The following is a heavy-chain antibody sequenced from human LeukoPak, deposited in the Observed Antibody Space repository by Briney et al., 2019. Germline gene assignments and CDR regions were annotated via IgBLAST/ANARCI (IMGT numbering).Heavy chain of an antibody. Sequence: SETLSPTCTVSGGSISSGSYYWSWIRQPAGKGLEWIGRIYTSGSTNYNPSLKSRVTISVDTSKNQFSLKLSSVTAADTAVYYCAREGRGYCSGGSCYRGFYYYYYMDVWGKGTTVTVSS. CDR2: IYTSGST. V-gene: IGHV4-61*02. CDR1: GGSISSGSYY. CDR3: AREGRGYCSGGSCYRGFYYYYYMDV. D-gene: IGHD2-15*01. J-gene: IGHJ6*03.